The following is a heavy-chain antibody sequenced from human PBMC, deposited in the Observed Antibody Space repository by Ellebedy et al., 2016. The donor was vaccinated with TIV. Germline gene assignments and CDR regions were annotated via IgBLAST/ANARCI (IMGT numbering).Heavy chain of an antibody. Sequence: GESLKISCAASGFSFSWHWMHWVRQAPGKGLVWVSRINNDGTATTYADSVKGRFTISRDNTKNTLYLQMNSLRAEDTAVYYCARRGRGTVGFDNWGQGTLVTVSS. J-gene: IGHJ4*02. CDR3: ARRGRGTVGFDN. D-gene: IGHD1-7*01. CDR1: GFSFSWHW. V-gene: IGHV3-74*01. CDR2: INNDGTAT.